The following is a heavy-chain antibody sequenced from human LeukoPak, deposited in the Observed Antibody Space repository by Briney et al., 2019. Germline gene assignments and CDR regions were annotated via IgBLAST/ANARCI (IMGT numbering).Heavy chain of an antibody. CDR3: ARPDSSGYSLDY. J-gene: IGHJ4*02. V-gene: IGHV4-59*12. Sequence: SETLSLTCTVSGGSISSYYWSWIRQPPGKGLEWIGYIYYSGSTNYNPSLKSRVTISVDKSKNQFSLKLSSVTAADTAVYYCARPDSSGYSLDYWGQGTLVTVSS. CDR1: GGSISSYY. D-gene: IGHD3-22*01. CDR2: IYYSGST.